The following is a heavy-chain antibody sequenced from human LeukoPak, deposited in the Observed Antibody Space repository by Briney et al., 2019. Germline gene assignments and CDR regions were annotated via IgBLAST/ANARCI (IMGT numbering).Heavy chain of an antibody. CDR1: SGSFSGYY. Sequence: SETLSLTCAVYSGSFSGYYWSLIRQPPGKGLEWIGEINHSESTNYNPSLKSRVIISLDTSKNQFSLKLSSVTAADTAVYYCARHQYYDFWSGYYWAFDYWGQGTLVTVSS. J-gene: IGHJ4*02. CDR2: INHSEST. V-gene: IGHV4-34*01. CDR3: ARHQYYDFWSGYYWAFDY. D-gene: IGHD3-3*01.